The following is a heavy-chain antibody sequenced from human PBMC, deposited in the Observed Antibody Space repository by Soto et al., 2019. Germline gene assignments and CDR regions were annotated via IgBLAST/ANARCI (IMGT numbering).Heavy chain of an antibody. CDR1: GLTFGSRA. V-gene: IGHV3-23*01. D-gene: IGHD3-10*01. J-gene: IGHJ4*02. CDR3: ARGSTDSYPGSRIFDF. Sequence: GGSLRLSCIASGLTFGSRAMSWVRQAPGEGLQWVSTITDTGGDAKYADSVRGRFVISRDNSKKTLYLQMTSLTAEDSAMYFCARGSTDSYPGSRIFDFWGRGTLVTVSS. CDR2: ITDTGGDA.